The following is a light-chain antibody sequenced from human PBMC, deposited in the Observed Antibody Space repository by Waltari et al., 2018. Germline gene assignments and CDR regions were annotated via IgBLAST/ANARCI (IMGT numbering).Light chain of an antibody. V-gene: IGLV1-40*01. Sequence: QSVLTQAPSMSGAPGQRVTISCTGSGSNIGAGFDVPWYQQLPRAAPKLLIYGSTSRPLGVPDRFFGSTSGTSASLVIIGLRPEDEAVYYCQSYDTSLSVVFGGGTKLTVL. CDR1: GSNIGAGFD. CDR3: QSYDTSLSVV. J-gene: IGLJ3*02. CDR2: GST.